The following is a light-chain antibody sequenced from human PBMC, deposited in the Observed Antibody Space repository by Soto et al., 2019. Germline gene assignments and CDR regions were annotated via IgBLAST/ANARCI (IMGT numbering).Light chain of an antibody. V-gene: IGKV1-9*01. CDR1: QGISSY. J-gene: IGKJ1*01. Sequence: DIQLTQSPSFLSAPVGDRVTITCRASQGISSYLAWYQQKPRKAPEVLIFGASTLQSGVPPRFSGSGSGTEFTLTISSLQPEDFATYYCQQYYSYPPTFGQGTKVDI. CDR3: QQYYSYPPT. CDR2: GAS.